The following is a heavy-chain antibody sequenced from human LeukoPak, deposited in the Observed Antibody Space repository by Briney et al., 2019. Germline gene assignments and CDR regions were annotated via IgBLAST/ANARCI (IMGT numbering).Heavy chain of an antibody. J-gene: IGHJ4*02. CDR2: INHSGST. V-gene: IGHV4-34*01. Sequence: PSETLSLTCAVYGGSFSGYYWGWIRQPPGKGLEWIGEINHSGSTNYNPSLKSRVTISVDTSKNQFSLKLSSVTAADTAVYYRASARDYDSSGYYGWGQGTLVTVSS. CDR1: GGSFSGYY. CDR3: ASARDYDSSGYYG. D-gene: IGHD3-22*01.